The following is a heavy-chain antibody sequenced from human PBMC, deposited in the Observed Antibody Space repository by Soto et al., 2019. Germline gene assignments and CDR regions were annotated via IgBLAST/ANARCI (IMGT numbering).Heavy chain of an antibody. D-gene: IGHD6-13*01. CDR1: GFTFSSYG. Sequence: GGSLRLSCAASGFTFSSYGMLWVRQSPGKGLEWVAVIWYDGSNKYYADSVKGRFTISRDNSKNTLYLQMNSLRAEDTAVYYCARDRGIAAAGNCWFDPWGQGTLVTVSS. V-gene: IGHV3-33*01. CDR2: IWYDGSNK. J-gene: IGHJ5*02. CDR3: ARDRGIAAAGNCWFDP.